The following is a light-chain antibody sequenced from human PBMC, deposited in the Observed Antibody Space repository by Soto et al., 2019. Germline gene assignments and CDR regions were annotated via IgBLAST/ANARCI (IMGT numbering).Light chain of an antibody. CDR1: SSDVGSYNL. V-gene: IGLV2-23*02. CDR3: CSYAGSSTFHYV. CDR2: EVS. Sequence: QPASVSGSPGQSITISCTGTSSDVGSYNLVSWYQQHPGKAPKLMIYEVSKRPSGVSNRFSGSKSGNTASLTISGLQAEDEADYYCCSYAGSSTFHYVFGTGTKVTVL. J-gene: IGLJ1*01.